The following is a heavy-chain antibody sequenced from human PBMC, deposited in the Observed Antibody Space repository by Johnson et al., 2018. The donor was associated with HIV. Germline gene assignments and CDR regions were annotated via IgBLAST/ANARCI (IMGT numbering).Heavy chain of an antibody. Sequence: QMLLVESGGGVVQPGRSLRLSCAASGFSFSNYAMHWVRQAPGKGLEWVAVISNDGNSKYYTESLKGRITISRDNSMNTLYLQMNSVRPEDTAVYYCASLGYTSGWIVSDDGFDVWGQGTLVTVSS. CDR3: ASLGYTSGWIVSDDGFDV. V-gene: IGHV3-30-3*01. J-gene: IGHJ3*01. CDR1: GFSFSNYA. CDR2: ISNDGNSK. D-gene: IGHD6-19*01.